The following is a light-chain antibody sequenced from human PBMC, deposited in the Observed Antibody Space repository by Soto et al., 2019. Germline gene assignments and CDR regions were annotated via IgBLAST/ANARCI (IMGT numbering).Light chain of an antibody. J-gene: IGKJ4*01. CDR1: QDISNY. CDR2: DAS. Sequence: DIQMTQSPSSLSASVADRVTITCQASQDISNYLNWYQQKPGKAPELLIYDASNLETGVPSRFSGSGSETDFTFTISSLQPEDIATYYCQQYDNLPLTFGGGTKVEIK. CDR3: QQYDNLPLT. V-gene: IGKV1-33*01.